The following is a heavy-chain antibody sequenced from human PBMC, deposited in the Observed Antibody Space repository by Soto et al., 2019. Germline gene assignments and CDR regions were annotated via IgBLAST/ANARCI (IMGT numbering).Heavy chain of an antibody. J-gene: IGHJ5*02. V-gene: IGHV4-31*03. CDR1: GDSITDGDYF. D-gene: IGHD5-18*01. Sequence: SETLSLTCSVSGDSITDGDYFWSWIRHHPGKGLEWLGYIDYSGNTYYNPSLKSRLFISVATSKNQFSLNLTSVTAADMAVYYCVRHSGYSSNWGEFDPWGQGILVTVSS. CDR2: IDYSGNT. CDR3: VRHSGYSSNWGEFDP.